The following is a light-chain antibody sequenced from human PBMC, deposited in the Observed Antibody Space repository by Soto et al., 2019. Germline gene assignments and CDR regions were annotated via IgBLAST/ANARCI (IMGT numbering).Light chain of an antibody. V-gene: IGKV1-5*01. CDR2: HAS. Sequence: DIHMTQSPSTLSASAGERVTITCRASQSISNWLAWYQQKPGKAPKLLIYHASSLESGVPSRFTGSGSVTEFTLTISGLQPDDFATYFCQPYSRCLYTFGQGTKVEIK. J-gene: IGKJ2*01. CDR3: QPYSRCLYT. CDR1: QSISNW.